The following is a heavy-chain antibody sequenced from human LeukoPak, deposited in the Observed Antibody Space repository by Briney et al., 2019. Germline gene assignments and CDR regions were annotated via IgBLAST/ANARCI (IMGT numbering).Heavy chain of an antibody. CDR3: AKVGSSGWYAMDV. V-gene: IGHV4-59*01. J-gene: IGHJ6*02. CDR1: GGSISSYY. D-gene: IGHD6-19*01. Sequence: SETLSLTCTVSGGSISSYYWSWIRQPPGKGLEWIGYIYYSGSTNYNPSLKSRVTISVDTSKNQFSLKLSSVTAADTAIYYCAKVGSSGWYAMDVWGRGTSVTVS. CDR2: IYYSGST.